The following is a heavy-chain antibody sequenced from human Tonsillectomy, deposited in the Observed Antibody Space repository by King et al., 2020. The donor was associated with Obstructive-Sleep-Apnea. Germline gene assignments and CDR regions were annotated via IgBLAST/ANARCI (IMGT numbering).Heavy chain of an antibody. Sequence: VQLVESGGGVVQPGRSLRLSCAASGFTFSTYAMYWVRQAPGKGLEWVAVISYDGSNKYYADSVKGRFPISRDNSKNTLYLQMNSLRAADTAVYYCARDGPVVVPAAMPGFNWFDPWGQGTLVIVSS. CDR2: ISYDGSNK. CDR1: GFTFSTYA. CDR3: ARDGPVVVPAAMPGFNWFDP. D-gene: IGHD2-2*01. J-gene: IGHJ5*02. V-gene: IGHV3-30-3*01.